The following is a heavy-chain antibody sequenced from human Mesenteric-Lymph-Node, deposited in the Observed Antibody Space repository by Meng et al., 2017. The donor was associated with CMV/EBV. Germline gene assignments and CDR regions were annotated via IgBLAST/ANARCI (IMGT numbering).Heavy chain of an antibody. V-gene: IGHV3-23*03. D-gene: IGHD3-22*01. CDR1: GFTFDTYA. J-gene: IGHJ4*02. Sequence: GGPLRLSCAASGFTFDTYAMSWVRQAPGKGLEWVSIIYSGGRSTYYANSVRGRFTVSRDDSKNTLHLQMNSLRVEDTAVYFCTRRFDGGYYSPLDHWGQGTLVTVSS. CDR3: TRRFDGGYYSPLDH. CDR2: IYSGGRST.